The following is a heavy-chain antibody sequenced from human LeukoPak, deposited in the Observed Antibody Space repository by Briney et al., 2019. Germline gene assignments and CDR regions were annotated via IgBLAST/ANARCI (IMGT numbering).Heavy chain of an antibody. D-gene: IGHD4-23*01. Sequence: ASVKVSCKASGYTFTGYYMHWVRQAPGQGLEWMGWINPNSGGTNYAQKFQGRVTMTRDTSISTAYMELSRLRSDDTAVYYCARDLRDFDYGGNFFFDYWGQGTLVTVSS. V-gene: IGHV1-2*02. J-gene: IGHJ4*02. CDR1: GYTFTGYY. CDR2: INPNSGGT. CDR3: ARDLRDFDYGGNFFFDY.